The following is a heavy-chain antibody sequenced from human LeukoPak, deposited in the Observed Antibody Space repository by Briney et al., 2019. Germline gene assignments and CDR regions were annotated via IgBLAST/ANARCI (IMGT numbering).Heavy chain of an antibody. CDR1: GYTFTSYG. Sequence: WASVKVSCKASGYTFTSYGISWVRRAPGQGLEWMGWISAYNGNTNYAQKLQGRVTMTTDTSTSTAYMELRSLRSDDTAVYYCARDIEVYNWNPELHYWGQGTLVTVSS. CDR3: ARDIEVYNWNPELHY. D-gene: IGHD1-20*01. J-gene: IGHJ4*02. V-gene: IGHV1-18*01. CDR2: ISAYNGNT.